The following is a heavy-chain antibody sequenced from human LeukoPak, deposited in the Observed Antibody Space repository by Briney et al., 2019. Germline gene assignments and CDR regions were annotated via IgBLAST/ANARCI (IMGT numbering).Heavy chain of an antibody. Sequence: SETLSLTCTVSGGSISSYYWSWIRQPPGKGLEWIAYIDYRGSTTYNPSLKSRVTISVDTSRNQFSLKLSSVTAADTAVYYCARSRSGYSYDHAAFDIWGQGTMVTVSS. V-gene: IGHV4-59*01. J-gene: IGHJ3*02. CDR2: IDYRGST. CDR1: GGSISSYY. D-gene: IGHD5-18*01. CDR3: ARSRSGYSYDHAAFDI.